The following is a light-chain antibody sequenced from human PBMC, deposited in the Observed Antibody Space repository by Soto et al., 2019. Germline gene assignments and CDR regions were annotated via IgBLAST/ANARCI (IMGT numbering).Light chain of an antibody. V-gene: IGKV3-20*01. CDR3: QQYGSSLIT. CDR1: QSVSSSY. CDR2: GAS. J-gene: IGKJ5*01. Sequence: EIVLTQSPGTLSLSPGERATLSCRASQSVSSSYLAWYQQKPGQAPRLLIYGASSRATGIPDRFSGSGSVTDFTLTISRLEPEDFAVYYCQQYGSSLITFCQGTRLEIK.